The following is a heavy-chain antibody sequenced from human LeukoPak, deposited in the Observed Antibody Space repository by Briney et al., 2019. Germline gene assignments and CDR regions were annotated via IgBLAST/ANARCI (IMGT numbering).Heavy chain of an antibody. Sequence: PGGSLRLSCVASGFTFSSYAVSWVRQAPGKGLEWVSVISGSGGITYYADSVKGRFTISRDNSKNTLYLQMNSLRAEDTAVYYCAKDRIVGATSGFDYWGQRTLVTVSS. D-gene: IGHD1-26*01. CDR1: GFTFSSYA. J-gene: IGHJ4*02. CDR2: ISGSGGIT. CDR3: AKDRIVGATSGFDY. V-gene: IGHV3-23*01.